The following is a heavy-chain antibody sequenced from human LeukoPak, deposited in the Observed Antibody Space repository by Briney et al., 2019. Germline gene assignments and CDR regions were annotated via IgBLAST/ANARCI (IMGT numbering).Heavy chain of an antibody. CDR1: GGSTSSYY. CDR2: IYYSGST. D-gene: IGHD4-11*01. Sequence: SETLSLTCTVSGGSTSSYYWSWIRQPPGKGLEWIGYIYYSGSTNYNPSLKSRVTISVDTSKNQFSLKLSSVTAADTAVYYCARERATVSRWYFDLWGRGTLVTVSS. V-gene: IGHV4-59*01. J-gene: IGHJ2*01. CDR3: ARERATVSRWYFDL.